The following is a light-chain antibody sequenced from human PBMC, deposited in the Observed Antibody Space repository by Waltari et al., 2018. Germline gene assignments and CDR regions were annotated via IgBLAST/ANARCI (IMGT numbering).Light chain of an antibody. CDR2: GNN. Sequence: QSVLTQPPSVSGAPGQRVTISCTGSSSNIRAGFDVHWYQQLPGTAPKLLIFGNNNRPSGVPDRFSGSKSGTSASLAITGLQAEDEADYYCQSYDSSLFVVFGGGTKLTVL. CDR3: QSYDSSLFVV. V-gene: IGLV1-40*01. J-gene: IGLJ2*01. CDR1: SSNIRAGFD.